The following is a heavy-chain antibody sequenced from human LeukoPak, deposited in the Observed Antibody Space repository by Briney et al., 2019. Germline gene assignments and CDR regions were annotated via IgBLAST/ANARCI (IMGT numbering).Heavy chain of an antibody. CDR3: ARGPDYVWGSYRFYYFDY. CDR1: GFTFSSYA. D-gene: IGHD3-16*02. Sequence: PGGSLRLSCAASGFTFSSYAMHWVRQAPGKGLEWVAVISYDGSNKYYADSVKGRFTISRDNAKNSLYLQMNSLRAEDTAVYYCARGPDYVWGSYRFYYFDYWGQGTLVTVSS. CDR2: ISYDGSNK. J-gene: IGHJ4*02. V-gene: IGHV3-30-3*01.